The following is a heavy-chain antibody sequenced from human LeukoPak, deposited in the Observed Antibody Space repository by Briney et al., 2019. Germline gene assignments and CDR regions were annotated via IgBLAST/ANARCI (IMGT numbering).Heavy chain of an antibody. CDR1: GASINSYS. Sequence: SETLSLTCTVSGASINSYSWSWIRQPPGKGLEWIGYKDYSGSTNYNRSLKSRVTISVDTSKNQFSLKLSSVTAADTAVYYCARSAYGDYVADIDYWGQGTLVTVSS. D-gene: IGHD4-17*01. J-gene: IGHJ4*02. CDR2: KDYSGST. V-gene: IGHV4-59*01. CDR3: ARSAYGDYVADIDY.